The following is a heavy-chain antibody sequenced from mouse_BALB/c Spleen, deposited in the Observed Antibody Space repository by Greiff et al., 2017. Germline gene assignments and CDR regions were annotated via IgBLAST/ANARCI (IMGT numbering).Heavy chain of an antibody. V-gene: IGHV1-87*01. Sequence: QVQLQQSGAELARPGASVKLSCKASGYTFTSYWMQWVKQRPGQGLEWIGAIYPGDGDTRYTQKFKGKATLTADKSSSTAYMQLSSLASEDSAVYYCARDRGNSWYFDVWGAGTTVTVSS. J-gene: IGHJ1*01. CDR3: ARDRGNSWYFDV. CDR2: IYPGDGDT. D-gene: IGHD2-1*01. CDR1: GYTFTSYW.